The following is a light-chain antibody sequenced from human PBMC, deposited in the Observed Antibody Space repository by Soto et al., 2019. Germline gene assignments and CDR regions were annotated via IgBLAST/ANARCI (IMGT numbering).Light chain of an antibody. CDR2: SAS. Sequence: ALQMTQSPSSLSASVGDRVTITCRASQGIRNDLGWYQQKPGKAPKLLIYSASSLQSGVPSRFSGSGSGTDFTLTISSLQPEDFATYYCLQDYNYPPTFGQGTKLEIK. J-gene: IGKJ2*01. CDR3: LQDYNYPPT. V-gene: IGKV1-6*01. CDR1: QGIRND.